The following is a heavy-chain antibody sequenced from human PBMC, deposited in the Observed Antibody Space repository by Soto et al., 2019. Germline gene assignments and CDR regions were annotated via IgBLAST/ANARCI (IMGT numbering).Heavy chain of an antibody. CDR1: GGTFSNYT. D-gene: IGHD1-1*01. CDR3: ARVPEMGTLTEGYYYYMDV. V-gene: IGHV1-69*08. CDR2: IIPILGEA. Sequence: QVQLVQSGAEVQKPGSSVKVSCKASGGTFSNYTISWVRQAPGQGLEWMGRIIPILGEANYAQKFQGGVTITADKSTNTIYMELSSLRSADTAVYYCARVPEMGTLTEGYYYYMDVWGRGTTVTVSS. J-gene: IGHJ6*03.